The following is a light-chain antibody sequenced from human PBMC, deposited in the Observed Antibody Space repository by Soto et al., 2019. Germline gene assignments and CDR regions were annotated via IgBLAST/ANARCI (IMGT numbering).Light chain of an antibody. Sequence: EIVLSQSPGTLSLSPGERATLSCRASQSISSNYLAWYQQKPGQAPRLLIYGASTRATGIPDRFSGSGSGTDFTLIISRLEPEDFAVYYCQQYGTSRQTFGQGTKVDIK. CDR1: QSISSNY. CDR3: QQYGTSRQT. V-gene: IGKV3-20*01. CDR2: GAS. J-gene: IGKJ1*01.